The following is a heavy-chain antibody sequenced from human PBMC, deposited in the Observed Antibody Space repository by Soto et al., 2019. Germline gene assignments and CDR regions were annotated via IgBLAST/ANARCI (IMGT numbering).Heavy chain of an antibody. D-gene: IGHD3-10*01. CDR3: ASVLRGVVNWFDP. Sequence: HLVQSGPGVKKPGASVTVSCKTSGDTFTNFGLSWGRQPPGQGLEWMGWIATYNSNKNYAQKIQGRLTLTTDTSTSTGYMELKCLEYDDTAVYYCASVLRGVVNWFDPWGQGTLVTVSS. V-gene: IGHV1-18*01. CDR1: GDTFTNFG. J-gene: IGHJ5*02. CDR2: IATYNSNK.